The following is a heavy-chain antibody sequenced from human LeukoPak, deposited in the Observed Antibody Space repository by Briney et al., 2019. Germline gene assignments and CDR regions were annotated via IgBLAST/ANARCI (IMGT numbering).Heavy chain of an antibody. CDR1: GGSISSYY. V-gene: IGHV4-4*07. J-gene: IGHJ4*02. CDR2: IYTSGST. Sequence: PSETLSLTCTVSGGSISSYYWSWIRQPAGKRLEWLGRIYTSGSTNYNPSLKSRVSMSVDTSKNQFSLKLSSVTAADTAVYYCASEYYYDNSGYYSLAHWGQGTLVTVSS. D-gene: IGHD3-22*01. CDR3: ASEYYYDNSGYYSLAH.